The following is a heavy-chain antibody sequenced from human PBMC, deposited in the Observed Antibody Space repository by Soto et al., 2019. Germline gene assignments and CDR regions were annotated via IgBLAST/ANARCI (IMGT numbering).Heavy chain of an antibody. CDR1: GFTFGDSY. J-gene: IGHJ5*02. D-gene: IGHD2-15*01. CDR3: VRVGGGGLFDP. V-gene: IGHV3-11*06. Sequence: QVQLVESGGSLVPPGGSLRLSCAGSGFTFGDSYMSWIRQAPGKGLEWLSYISPGSRYPAYADSVKGRFTISRDNAKRSLYLQMMSLTAEDTAIYNCVRVGGGGLFDPWGQGTMVTVSS. CDR2: ISPGSRYP.